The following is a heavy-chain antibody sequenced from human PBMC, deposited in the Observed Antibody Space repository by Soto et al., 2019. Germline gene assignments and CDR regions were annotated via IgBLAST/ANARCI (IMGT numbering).Heavy chain of an antibody. V-gene: IGHV1-3*05. CDR2: INAGNGNT. CDR1: GYTFTSYA. Sequence: QVQLVQSGAEEKKPGASVKVSCKASGYTFTSYAMHWVRQAPGQRLEWMGWINAGNGNTKYSQKFQGRVTITRDTSASTAYMELSSLRSEDTAVYYCARVHGIAVVDDYWGQGTLVTVSS. D-gene: IGHD6-19*01. CDR3: ARVHGIAVVDDY. J-gene: IGHJ4*02.